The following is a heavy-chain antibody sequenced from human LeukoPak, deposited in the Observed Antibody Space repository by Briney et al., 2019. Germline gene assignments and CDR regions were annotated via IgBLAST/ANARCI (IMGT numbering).Heavy chain of an antibody. J-gene: IGHJ4*02. Sequence: PGGSLRLSCAASGFTFSSYAMHWVRQAPGKGLEWVAVISYDGSNKYYADSVKGRFTISRDNSKNTLYLQMNSLRTEDTAVYYCARDSIWGQGTLVTVSS. CDR1: GFTFSSYA. V-gene: IGHV3-30*04. D-gene: IGHD2/OR15-2a*01. CDR2: ISYDGSNK. CDR3: ARDSI.